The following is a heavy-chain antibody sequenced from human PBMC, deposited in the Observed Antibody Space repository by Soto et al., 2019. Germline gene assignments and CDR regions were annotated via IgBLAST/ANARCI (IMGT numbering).Heavy chain of an antibody. Sequence: GASVKVSCKASGYTFTGYYMHWVRQAPGQGLEWMGWINPNSGGTNYAQKFKGWVTMTRDTSISTAYMELSRLRSDDTAVFYFARDSAGAAGYYYYYYGMDVWGQGTTVTVSS. CDR3: ARDSAGAAGYYYYYYGMDV. CDR1: GYTFTGYY. D-gene: IGHD6-13*01. J-gene: IGHJ6*02. V-gene: IGHV1-2*04. CDR2: INPNSGGT.